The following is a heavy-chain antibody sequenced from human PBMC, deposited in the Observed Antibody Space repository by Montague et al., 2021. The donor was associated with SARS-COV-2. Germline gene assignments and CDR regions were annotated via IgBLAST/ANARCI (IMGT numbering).Heavy chain of an antibody. D-gene: IGHD6-19*01. CDR2: LSSSGXT. J-gene: IGHJ4*02. V-gene: IGHV4-39*02. CDR1: GESIDRDTYY. Sequence: SETLSLTCIVSGESIDRDTYYWGWTRQSPGKGLEWIGSLSSSGXTXYXXXXRXGVTISMDTSKNHFSLKVNSVTATDTAVYFCARPGSVSGWFYFDDWGQGTLVSVSS. CDR3: ARPGSVSGWFYFDD.